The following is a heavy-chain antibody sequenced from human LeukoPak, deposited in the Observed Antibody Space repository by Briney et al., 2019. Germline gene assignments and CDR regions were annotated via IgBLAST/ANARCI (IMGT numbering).Heavy chain of an antibody. CDR2: ISAYNGNT. J-gene: IGHJ6*04. CDR1: GYTFTSYG. D-gene: IGHD3-10*01. V-gene: IGHV1-18*04. CDR3: ARARWFGELLDYYYYGMDV. Sequence: ASVKVSCKASGYTFTSYGISWVRQAPGQGLEWMGWISAYNGNTNYAQKLQGRVTMTTDTSTSTAYMELRSLRSDGTAVYYCARARWFGELLDYYYYGMDVWGKGTTVTVSS.